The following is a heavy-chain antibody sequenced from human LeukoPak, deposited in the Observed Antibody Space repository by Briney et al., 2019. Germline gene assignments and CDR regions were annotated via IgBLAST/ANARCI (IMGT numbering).Heavy chain of an antibody. Sequence: GGSLRLSCAASGFTFSSYSMNWVRQAPGKGLEWVSSISSSSGYIYYADSVKGRFTISRDNAKNSLYLQMNSLRAEDTAVYYCARERRVVVAATLDYWGQGTLVTVSS. J-gene: IGHJ4*02. D-gene: IGHD2-15*01. CDR3: ARERRVVVAATLDY. CDR1: GFTFSSYS. CDR2: ISSSSGYI. V-gene: IGHV3-21*01.